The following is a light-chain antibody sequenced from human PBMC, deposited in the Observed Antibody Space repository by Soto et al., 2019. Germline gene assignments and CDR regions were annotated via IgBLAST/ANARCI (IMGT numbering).Light chain of an antibody. V-gene: IGKV3-11*01. CDR1: QSVSSY. Sequence: EIVITQSPATLSVSPGERATLSCRASQSVSSYLAWYQQKPGQAPRTLIYDASNRATGIPARFSGSGSGTDFTLTISSLEPEDFAVYYCQQRSNWPTFGQGTRLEIK. J-gene: IGKJ5*01. CDR2: DAS. CDR3: QQRSNWPT.